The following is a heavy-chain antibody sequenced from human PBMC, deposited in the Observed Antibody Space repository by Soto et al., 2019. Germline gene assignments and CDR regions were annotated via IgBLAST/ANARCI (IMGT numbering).Heavy chain of an antibody. Sequence: PGGSLRLSCAASGFTFSSYAMSWVRQAPGKGLEWVSAISGSGGSTYYADSVKGRFTISRDNSKNTLYLQMNSLRAEDTAVYYCAKYLIGGIPKYYYYGMDVWGQGTTVTVSS. CDR2: ISGSGGST. V-gene: IGHV3-23*01. CDR3: AKYLIGGIPKYYYYGMDV. J-gene: IGHJ6*02. D-gene: IGHD3-16*01. CDR1: GFTFSSYA.